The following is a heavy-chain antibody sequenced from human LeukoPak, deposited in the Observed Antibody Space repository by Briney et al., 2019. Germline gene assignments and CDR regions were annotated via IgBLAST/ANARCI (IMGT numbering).Heavy chain of an antibody. V-gene: IGHV4-31*03. D-gene: IGHD3-22*01. CDR2: IYYSGST. CDR3: ARAAPYFYDSSGYPQLHFDY. J-gene: IGHJ4*02. CDR1: GGSIGSGDYY. Sequence: PSETLSLTCTVSGGSIGSGDYYWSWIRQHPGKGLEWIGYIYYSGSTYYNPSLKSRVTISVDTSKNQFSLKLSSVTAADTAVYYCARAAPYFYDSSGYPQLHFDYWGQGTLVTVSS.